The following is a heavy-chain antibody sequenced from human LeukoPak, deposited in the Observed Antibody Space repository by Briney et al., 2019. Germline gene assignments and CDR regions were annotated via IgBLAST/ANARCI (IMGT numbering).Heavy chain of an antibody. CDR1: GVTFSNFA. Sequence: SVKVSCKASGVTFSNFAISWVRQAPGQGLEWMGGIIPIFGTANYAQKFQGRVTITADKSTSTAYMELSSLRSEDTAVYYCARDDDSRDPPHFDYWGQGTLVTVSA. V-gene: IGHV1-69*06. CDR3: ARDDDSRDPPHFDY. J-gene: IGHJ4*02. D-gene: IGHD3-16*01. CDR2: IIPIFGTA.